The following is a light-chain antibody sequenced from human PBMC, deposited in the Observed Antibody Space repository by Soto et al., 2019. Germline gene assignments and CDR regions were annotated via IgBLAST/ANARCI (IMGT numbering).Light chain of an antibody. J-gene: IGKJ2*01. CDR3: QQYHNWPPYT. Sequence: DIVMTQSPATLSVSPGEGATLSCRASQSVNSNVAWYRQKPGQAPRLLIYGASTRPTGIPARFSGSVSGTEFTLTISSLQSEDFAVYYCQQYHNWPPYTFGQGTTLEIK. CDR2: GAS. V-gene: IGKV3-15*01. CDR1: QSVNSN.